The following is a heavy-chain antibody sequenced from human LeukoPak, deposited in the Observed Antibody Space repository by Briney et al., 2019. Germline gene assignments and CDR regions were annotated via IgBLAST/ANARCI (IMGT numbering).Heavy chain of an antibody. V-gene: IGHV3-21*01. CDR2: IRSSGLYT. J-gene: IGHJ4*02. D-gene: IGHD3-10*01. CDR3: ARASSIDY. CDR1: GFTFSDYT. Sequence: GGSLRLSCAASGFTFSDYTMNWVRQAPGKGLEWVSSIRSSGLYTYYADSVKGRFTISRDNAKNSLYLQMNSLTAEDTAVYYRARASSIDYWGQGTLVTVSS.